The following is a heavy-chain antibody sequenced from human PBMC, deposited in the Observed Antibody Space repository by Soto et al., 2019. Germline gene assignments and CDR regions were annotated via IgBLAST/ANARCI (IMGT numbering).Heavy chain of an antibody. Sequence: GGSLRLSCAASGFTFSNAWMSWVRQAPGKGLEWVGRIKSKTDGGTTDYAAPVKGRFTISRDDSKNTLYLQMNSLKIEDTAVYYCTTDSASWPYYLDYRGQGTLVTVSS. CDR3: TTDSASWPYYLDY. V-gene: IGHV3-15*01. D-gene: IGHD1-26*01. CDR1: GFTFSNAW. J-gene: IGHJ4*02. CDR2: IKSKTDGGTT.